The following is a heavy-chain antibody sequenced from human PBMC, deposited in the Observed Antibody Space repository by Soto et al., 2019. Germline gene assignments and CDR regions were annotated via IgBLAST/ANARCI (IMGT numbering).Heavy chain of an antibody. V-gene: IGHV4-31*03. CDR2: IYYSGST. D-gene: IGHD6-19*01. Sequence: PSETLSLTCTVSGGSISSGGYYWSWIRQHPGKGLEWIGYIYYSGSTYYNPSLKSRVTISVDTSKNQFSLKLSSVTAADTAVYYCARGPPTVAGTIWFDPWGQGTLVPVSS. J-gene: IGHJ5*02. CDR1: GGSISSGGYY. CDR3: ARGPPTVAGTIWFDP.